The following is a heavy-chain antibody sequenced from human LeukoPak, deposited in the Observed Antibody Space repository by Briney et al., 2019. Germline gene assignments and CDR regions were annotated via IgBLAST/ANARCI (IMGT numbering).Heavy chain of an antibody. CDR3: ARNTLSYGVWSF. CDR1: GFTFENYW. D-gene: IGHD3-3*01. V-gene: IGHV3-74*01. Sequence: GGSLRLSCEVSGFTFENYWMHWVRQAPGKGLEWVSRINGDGTSTGYADSVKGRFAISRDNAKNTLYLQMHDLRVEDTAVYYCARNTLSYGVWSFWGQGTLVTVSS. J-gene: IGHJ4*02. CDR2: INGDGTST.